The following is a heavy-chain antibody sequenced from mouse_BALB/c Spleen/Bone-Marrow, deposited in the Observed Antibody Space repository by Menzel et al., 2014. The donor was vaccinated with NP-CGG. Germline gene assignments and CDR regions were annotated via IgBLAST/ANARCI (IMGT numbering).Heavy chain of an antibody. V-gene: IGHV5-9-3*01. CDR1: GFTFSPYA. J-gene: IGHJ4*01. D-gene: IGHD2-12*01. CDR2: ISSGGGYT. CDR3: AIQGDYRDAMDH. Sequence: EVKLMESGGGLVKPGGSLKLSCAASGFTFSPYAMSWVRQTPEKGLEWAATISSGGGYTYYPDSLTGRFSISRDNARNTLYLQMGSLRSEDTAIYYCAIQGDYRDAMDHWGQGTLVTVSS.